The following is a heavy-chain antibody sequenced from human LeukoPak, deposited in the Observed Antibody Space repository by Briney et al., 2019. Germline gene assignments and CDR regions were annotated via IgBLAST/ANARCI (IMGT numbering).Heavy chain of an antibody. D-gene: IGHD3-3*01. J-gene: IGHJ5*02. CDR3: ARGRLNYDFWSGYYSRWFDP. Sequence: PSETLSLTCIVSGYSISGPYYWGWIRQTPGKGLEWIGTIYHTGSTYYGPTLKSRVSISVDTSKNQFSLKLSSVTAADTAVYYCARGRLNYDFWSGYYSRWFDPWGQGTLVTVSS. CDR2: IYHTGST. V-gene: IGHV4-38-2*02. CDR1: GYSISGPYY.